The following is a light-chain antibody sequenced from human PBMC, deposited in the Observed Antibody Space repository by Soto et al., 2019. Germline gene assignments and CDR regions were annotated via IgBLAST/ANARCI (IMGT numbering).Light chain of an antibody. J-gene: IGKJ3*01. CDR3: QQYGAPPLT. CDR2: VGS. V-gene: IGKV3-20*01. Sequence: EIVLTQSPDTLPLSPGERATLSCRASQNIYINSLAWYQQRPGQAPSLLIYVGSTRATAVPARFSGSGSGTDFALTISRPEPEDFAVYYGQQYGAPPLTFGPGNKVD. CDR1: QNIYINS.